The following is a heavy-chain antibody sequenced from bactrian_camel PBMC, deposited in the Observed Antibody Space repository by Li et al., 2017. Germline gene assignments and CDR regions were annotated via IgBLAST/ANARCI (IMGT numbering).Heavy chain of an antibody. CDR2: QYRNGDI. V-gene: IGHV3S10*01. CDR1: GFAFDTKD. D-gene: IGHD5*01. J-gene: IGHJ4*01. CDR3: AAEGYGFHCGEKYKF. Sequence: DVQLVESGGGSVPAGGSLRLTCTGSGFAFDTKDMSWYRQTPGTSECKLVSTQYRNGDIYYLPSVKGRFTISRDDYKMTLYLQMNVLRPNDTAAYYCAAEGYGFHCGEKYKFWGQGTQVTVS.